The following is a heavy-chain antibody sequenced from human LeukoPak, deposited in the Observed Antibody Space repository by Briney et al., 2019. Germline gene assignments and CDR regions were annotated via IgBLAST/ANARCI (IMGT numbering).Heavy chain of an antibody. CDR3: ARAIYGLTGFDY. D-gene: IGHD3-9*01. Sequence: ASVKVSCKTSGYTFNSYGINWVRQAPGEGLEWMGWVSGYRGNTHYAQKFQGRVSMATDASTSTAYMEMKNLTFDDPAVYYCARAIYGLTGFDYWGQGTLITVSS. V-gene: IGHV1-18*04. CDR2: VSGYRGNT. J-gene: IGHJ4*02. CDR1: GYTFNSYG.